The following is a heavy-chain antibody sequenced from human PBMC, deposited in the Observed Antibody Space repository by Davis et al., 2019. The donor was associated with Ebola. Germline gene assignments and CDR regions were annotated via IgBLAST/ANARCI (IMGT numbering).Heavy chain of an antibody. Sequence: GESLKISCQGSGYSFTNYWIAWVRQMPGKGPEWMGVIYSGDSDTRYSPSFESQVTISVDRSITTAHLQWSSLKASDTAIYYCARQASLYGAIDYWGQGTLVTVSS. CDR2: IYSGDSDT. J-gene: IGHJ4*02. CDR1: GYSFTNYW. V-gene: IGHV5-51*01. CDR3: ARQASLYGAIDY. D-gene: IGHD4/OR15-4a*01.